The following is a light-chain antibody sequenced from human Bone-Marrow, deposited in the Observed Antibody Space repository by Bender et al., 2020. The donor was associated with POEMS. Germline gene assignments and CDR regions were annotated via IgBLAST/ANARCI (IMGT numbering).Light chain of an antibody. CDR2: DNS. V-gene: IGLV3-21*02. J-gene: IGLJ2*01. CDR3: QAWHKSSVV. Sequence: SSVLTQPPSVSVAPGQTARITCGGNNIGGYSVHWYQQKPGQAPVMVVYDNSDRPSGIPERFSGTNSGDTATLTISRVEAGDEADYYCQAWHKSSVVFGGGTKVTVL. CDR1: NIGGYS.